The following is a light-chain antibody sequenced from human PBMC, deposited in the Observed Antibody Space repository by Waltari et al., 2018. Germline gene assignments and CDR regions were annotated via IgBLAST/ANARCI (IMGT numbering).Light chain of an antibody. V-gene: IGLV1-40*01. Sequence: QSVLTQPPSVSGAPGQRITISCAGSSSNIGAGYDVHWYQQLPGTAPKLLIYGNTNRPSGVPDRISGSKAGTSASLAITGLQADDEADYYCQSYDSSLRGFVFGTGTEVTIL. CDR1: SSNIGAGYD. CDR3: QSYDSSLRGFV. J-gene: IGLJ1*01. CDR2: GNT.